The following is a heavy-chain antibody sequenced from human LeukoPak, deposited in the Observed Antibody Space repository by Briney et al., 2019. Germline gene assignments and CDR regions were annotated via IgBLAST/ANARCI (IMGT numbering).Heavy chain of an antibody. D-gene: IGHD3-22*01. Sequence: SETLSLTCTVSGYSISSGYYWGWIRQPPGKGLEWIGSIYHSGSTYYNPSLKSRVTISVDTSKNQFSLKLSSVTAADTAVYYCARECYYDSSGYLEPFDYWGQGTLVTVSS. V-gene: IGHV4-38-2*02. CDR2: IYHSGST. CDR3: ARECYYDSSGYLEPFDY. J-gene: IGHJ4*02. CDR1: GYSISSGYY.